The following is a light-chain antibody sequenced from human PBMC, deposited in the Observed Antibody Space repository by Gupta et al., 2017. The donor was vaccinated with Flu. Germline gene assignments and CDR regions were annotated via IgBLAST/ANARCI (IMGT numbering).Light chain of an antibody. V-gene: IGLV2-14*01. CDR1: SSDVGGYNY. J-gene: IGLJ3*02. Sequence: SAMTQPASVSGSPDPSITISCTATSSDVGGYNYVVWYQQHPGKAPKLMIYEVSNGPSGVSYRFSGSKSGGTAALTISGRQEDDEADYYCSSYTSSSTPVVFGGGTKLTVL. CDR2: EVS. CDR3: SSYTSSSTPVV.